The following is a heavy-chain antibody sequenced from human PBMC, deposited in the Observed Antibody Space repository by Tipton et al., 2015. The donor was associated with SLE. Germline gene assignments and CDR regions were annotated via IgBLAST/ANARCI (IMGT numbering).Heavy chain of an antibody. CDR1: GGSISSGGYY. CDR3: ARDSAHYGSGDGAFDI. Sequence: TLSLTCTVSGGSISSGGYYWTWIRQHPGKGLEWIGYIYYSGRTYYNPSLKSRITISLDTSKNQFSLKLSSVTAADTAVYYCARDSAHYGSGDGAFDIWGQGTLVTVSS. CDR2: IYYSGRT. V-gene: IGHV4-31*03. D-gene: IGHD3-10*01. J-gene: IGHJ3*02.